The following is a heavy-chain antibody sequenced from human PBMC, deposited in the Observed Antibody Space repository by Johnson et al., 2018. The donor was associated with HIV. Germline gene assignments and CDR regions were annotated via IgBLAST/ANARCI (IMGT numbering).Heavy chain of an antibody. D-gene: IGHD1-26*01. Sequence: VQLVESGGGVVQPGRSLRLSCAASGFTFSSYAMHWVRQAPGKGLEWVAVISYDGSNKYYADSVKGRFTISRDNSKNTLYLQMDSLRGEDTAVYYCATGVGAKTLTDAFDIWGQGTMVTVSS. J-gene: IGHJ3*02. CDR3: ATGVGAKTLTDAFDI. CDR2: ISYDGSNK. CDR1: GFTFSSYA. V-gene: IGHV3-30*04.